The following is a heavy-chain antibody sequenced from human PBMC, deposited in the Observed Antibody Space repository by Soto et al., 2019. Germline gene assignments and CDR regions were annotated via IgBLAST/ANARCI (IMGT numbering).Heavy chain of an antibody. CDR3: ARDQTVAGPTTFDY. V-gene: IGHV3-74*01. CDR2: IDIAGSTT. CDR1: GFTFSSYW. D-gene: IGHD6-19*01. J-gene: IGHJ4*02. Sequence: GGSLRLSCAASGFTFSSYWMHWVRQTPGKGLVWVSRIDIAGSTTTYADSVKGRFTISRDNAKNTLYLQMNSLRAEGTAVYYCARDQTVAGPTTFDYCGQGTLVTV.